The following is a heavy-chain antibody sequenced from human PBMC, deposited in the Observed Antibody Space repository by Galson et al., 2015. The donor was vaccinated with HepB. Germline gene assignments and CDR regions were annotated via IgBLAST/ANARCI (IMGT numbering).Heavy chain of an antibody. V-gene: IGHV3-48*01. CDR3: ARDRCSGGSCYSGYGNYYYYGMDV. Sequence: SLRLSCAASGFTFSSYSMNWVRQAPGKGLEWVSYISSSSSTIYYADSVKGRFTISRDNAKNSLYLQMNSLRAEDTAVYYCARDRCSGGSCYSGYGNYYYYGMDVWGQGTTVTVSS. D-gene: IGHD2-15*01. CDR1: GFTFSSYS. CDR2: ISSSSSTI. J-gene: IGHJ6*02.